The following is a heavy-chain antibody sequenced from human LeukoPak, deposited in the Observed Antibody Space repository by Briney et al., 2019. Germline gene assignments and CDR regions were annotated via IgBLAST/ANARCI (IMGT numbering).Heavy chain of an antibody. CDR1: GGSISSYY. J-gene: IGHJ4*02. CDR3: AGRRDGYNYGDYFDY. V-gene: IGHV4-59*01. CDR2: IYCSGST. D-gene: IGHD5-24*01. Sequence: PSETLSLTCTVSGGSISSYYWSWIRQPPGKGLEWIGYIYCSGSTNYNPSLKSRVTISVDTSKNQFSLKLSSVTAADTAVYYCAGRRDGYNYGDYFDYWGQGTLVTVSS.